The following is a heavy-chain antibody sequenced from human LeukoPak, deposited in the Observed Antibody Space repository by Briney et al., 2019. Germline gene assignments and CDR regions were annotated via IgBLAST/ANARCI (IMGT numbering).Heavy chain of an antibody. CDR3: AKDGSYKHDYSNPGDYDSSGYRPNDAFDI. Sequence: PGGSLRLSCAASGFTFSSYGMHWVRQAPGKGLEWVAVISYDGSNKYYADSVKGRFTISRDNSKNTLYLQMNSLRAEDTAVYYCAKDGSYKHDYSNPGDYDSSGYRPNDAFDIWGQGTMVTVSS. J-gene: IGHJ3*02. CDR2: ISYDGSNK. D-gene: IGHD3-22*01. CDR1: GFTFSSYG. V-gene: IGHV3-30*18.